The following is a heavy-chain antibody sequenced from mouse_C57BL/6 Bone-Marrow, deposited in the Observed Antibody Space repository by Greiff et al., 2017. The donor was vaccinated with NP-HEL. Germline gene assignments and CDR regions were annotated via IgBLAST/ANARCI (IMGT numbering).Heavy chain of an antibody. V-gene: IGHV5-16*01. J-gene: IGHJ4*01. D-gene: IGHD2-4*01. CDR2: INYDGSCT. CDR1: GFTFSDYY. CDR3: AREGGLRRRTYAMDY. Sequence: EVKLVESEGGLVQPGSSMKLSCTTSGFTFSDYYMAWVRQVPEKGLDWVANINYDGSCTYYLDSLKSRFIFSRDNAKNILYLQMSSLKSEDTATYYCAREGGLRRRTYAMDYWGQGTSVTVSA.